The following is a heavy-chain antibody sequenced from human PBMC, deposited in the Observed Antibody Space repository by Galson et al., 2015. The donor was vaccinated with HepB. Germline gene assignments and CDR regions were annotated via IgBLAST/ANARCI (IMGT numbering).Heavy chain of an antibody. CDR1: GFTFSDYY. CDR2: ISSSSSYT. D-gene: IGHD3-16*02. J-gene: IGHJ4*02. V-gene: IGHV3-11*06. Sequence: SLRLSCAASGFTFSDYYMSWIRQAPGKGLEWVSYISSSSSYTNYADSVKGRFTISRDNAKNSLYLQMNSLRAEDTAVYYCASGIMITFGGVIVPRGFDYWGQGTLVTVSS. CDR3: ASGIMITFGGVIVPRGFDY.